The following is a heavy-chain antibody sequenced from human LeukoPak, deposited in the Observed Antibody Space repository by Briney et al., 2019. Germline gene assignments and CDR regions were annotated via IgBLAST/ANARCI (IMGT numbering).Heavy chain of an antibody. Sequence: SVKVSCKASGYTFTSYYMHWVRQAPGQGLEWMGGIIPIFGTANYAQKFQGRVTITADKSTSTAYMELSSLRSEDTAVYYCARPSYDSSGYPALDAFDIWGQGTMVTVSS. J-gene: IGHJ3*02. V-gene: IGHV1-69*06. D-gene: IGHD3-22*01. CDR1: GYTFTSYY. CDR2: IIPIFGTA. CDR3: ARPSYDSSGYPALDAFDI.